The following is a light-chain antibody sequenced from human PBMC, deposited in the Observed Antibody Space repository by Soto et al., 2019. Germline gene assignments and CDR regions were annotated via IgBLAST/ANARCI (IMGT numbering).Light chain of an antibody. V-gene: IGKV3-20*01. J-gene: IGKJ4*01. Sequence: EIVLTRSPGTLSLSPGERATLSCRASQSVRSSYLAWYQQKPGQAPRLLIYGASSRATGIPDRFSGSGSGTDFTLTISRLEPEDFAVYYCQQYGSSRLTFGGGTKVEIK. CDR1: QSVRSSY. CDR3: QQYGSSRLT. CDR2: GAS.